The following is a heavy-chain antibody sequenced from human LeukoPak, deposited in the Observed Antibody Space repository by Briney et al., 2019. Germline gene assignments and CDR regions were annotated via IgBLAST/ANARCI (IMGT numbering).Heavy chain of an antibody. CDR3: AREGYCTNGVCYTGAFDI. CDR1: GFTFSSYS. J-gene: IGHJ3*02. CDR2: ISSSSSYI. D-gene: IGHD2-8*01. Sequence: PGGSLRLSCAASGFTFSSYSMNWVRQAPGKGLEWVSSISSSSSYINYADSVKGRFTISRDNAKNSLYLQINSLRAEDTAAYYCAREGYCTNGVCYTGAFDIWGQGTMVTVSS. V-gene: IGHV3-21*01.